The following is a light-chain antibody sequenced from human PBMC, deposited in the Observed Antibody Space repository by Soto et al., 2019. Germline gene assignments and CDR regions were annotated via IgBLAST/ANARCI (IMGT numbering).Light chain of an antibody. Sequence: EIVFTQSPCTLSLSPFERSTLSCGASQSVSSSSLAWYQQKPGQAPRLLIYGASRRATGIPDRFSGSGSGTDFTLTISRLEPEDSAVFYCHLYGASPPTFGQGTKVDIK. CDR3: HLYGASPPT. CDR2: GAS. V-gene: IGKV3-20*01. CDR1: QSVSSSS. J-gene: IGKJ1*01.